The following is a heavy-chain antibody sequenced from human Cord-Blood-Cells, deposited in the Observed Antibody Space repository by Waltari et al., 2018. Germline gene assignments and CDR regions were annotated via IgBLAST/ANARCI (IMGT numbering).Heavy chain of an antibody. CDR1: GFTVSSNY. Sequence: EVQLVESGGGLIQPGGSLRLSCAASGFTVSSNYMSWVRQAPGKGLGWVSVIYSGGSKYYTDTGKGRFTISRDNSKNTLYLQMNSLRAEDTAVYYCARGSYFDYWGQGTLVTVSS. J-gene: IGHJ4*02. CDR2: IYSGGSK. V-gene: IGHV3-53*01. CDR3: ARGSYFDY.